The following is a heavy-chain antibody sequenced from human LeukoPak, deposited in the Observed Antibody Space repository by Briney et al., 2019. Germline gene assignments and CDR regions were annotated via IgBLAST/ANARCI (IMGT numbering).Heavy chain of an antibody. CDR2: ISGRGGST. D-gene: IGHD3-22*01. CDR3: AKATNYYDSSVGVDY. CDR1: GFTFSSYA. Sequence: GGSLRLSCAASGFTFSSYAMSWVRQAPGKGVEWVSAISGRGGSTYYADSVKGRFTISRDNSKNTLYLQMNSLRAEDTAVYYCAKATNYYDSSVGVDYWGQGTLVTVSS. V-gene: IGHV3-23*01. J-gene: IGHJ4*02.